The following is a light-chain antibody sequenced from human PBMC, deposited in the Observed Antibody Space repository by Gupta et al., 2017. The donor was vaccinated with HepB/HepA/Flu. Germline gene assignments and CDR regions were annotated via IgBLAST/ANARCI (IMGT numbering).Light chain of an antibody. CDR3: QQNKAWPLT. Sequence: VMTQSPATLSVSPGERATLSCRASQSISGSLAWYQQKPGQGPRLLIYRASTGATDVPARLSGSGSGTEYTLTISSLQSEAFAIYYCQQNKAWPLTFGRGTKVEIK. CDR1: QSISGS. CDR2: RAS. V-gene: IGKV3-15*01. J-gene: IGKJ4*01.